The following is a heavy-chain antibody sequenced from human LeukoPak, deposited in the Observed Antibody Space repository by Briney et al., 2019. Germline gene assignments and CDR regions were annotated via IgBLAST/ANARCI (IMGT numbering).Heavy chain of an antibody. CDR3: AKGLSYSKYYDFWSGSGTFDY. D-gene: IGHD3-3*01. J-gene: IGHJ4*02. Sequence: GGSLRLSCAASGFTFSSYAMSWVRQAPGKGLEWVSAISGSGGSTYYADFVKGRFTISRDNSKNTLYLQMNSLRAEDTAVYYCAKGLSYSKYYDFWSGSGTFDYWGQGTLVTVSS. V-gene: IGHV3-23*01. CDR2: ISGSGGST. CDR1: GFTFSSYA.